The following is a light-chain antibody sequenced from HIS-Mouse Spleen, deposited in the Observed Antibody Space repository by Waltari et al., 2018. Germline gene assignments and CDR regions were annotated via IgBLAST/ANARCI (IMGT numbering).Light chain of an antibody. J-gene: IGLJ2*01. Sequence: SYELTQPPSVSVSPGQTARITCSGDALPKNYLNGYQQKSGQAPVLVIYEDSKRPSGIPERFSGSSSGTMATLTISGAQVEDEADYYCYSTDSSGNHRVFGGGTKLTVL. CDR3: YSTDSSGNHRV. CDR1: ALPKNY. CDR2: EDS. V-gene: IGLV3-10*01.